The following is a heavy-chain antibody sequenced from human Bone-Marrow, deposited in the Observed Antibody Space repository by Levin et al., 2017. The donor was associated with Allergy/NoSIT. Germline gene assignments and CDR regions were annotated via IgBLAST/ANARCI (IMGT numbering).Heavy chain of an antibody. CDR2: VFDDGTT. V-gene: IGHV4-39*01. CDR1: GDSISSSGTYS. Sequence: KSSETLSLTCSISGDSISSSGTYSWGWIRQPPGKGLEWIGNVFDDGTTQYNMSLKSRVTMSVDTSRRQFSLKLTSVTAADTAVYYCARRFHDTTSWYANWFAPWGQGTLVTVSS. D-gene: IGHD6-13*01. CDR3: ARRFHDTTSWYANWFAP. J-gene: IGHJ5*02.